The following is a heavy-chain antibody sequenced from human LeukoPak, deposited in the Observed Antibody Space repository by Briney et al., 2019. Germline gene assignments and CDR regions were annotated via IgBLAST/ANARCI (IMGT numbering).Heavy chain of an antibody. J-gene: IGHJ4*02. Sequence: SETLSLTCAVSGYSISSGYYWGWIRQPPGKGLEWIGTIYHNGNTYYNPSLKSRVTISVDTPKNQFSLKLSSVTAADTAVYYCARVRYNYGDSDYWGQGTLVTVSS. CDR1: GYSISSGYY. CDR2: IYHNGNT. D-gene: IGHD5-18*01. CDR3: ARVRYNYGDSDY. V-gene: IGHV4-38-2*01.